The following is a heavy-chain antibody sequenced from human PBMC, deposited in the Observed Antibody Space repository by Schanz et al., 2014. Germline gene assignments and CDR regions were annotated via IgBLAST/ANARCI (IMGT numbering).Heavy chain of an antibody. CDR3: ARDDSPSTKPFDS. J-gene: IGHJ4*02. V-gene: IGHV3-11*06. Sequence: QVQLVESGGGLVKPGGSLRLSCAASGFTFSAYYMSWIRQAPGKGLEWVSYISHSSTYTNYAGSVKGRFTISRDNAKNSLYLQMNSLRAEDTAVYYCARDDSPSTKPFDSWGQGTLVSVSS. D-gene: IGHD2-21*01. CDR1: GFTFSAYY. CDR2: ISHSSTYT.